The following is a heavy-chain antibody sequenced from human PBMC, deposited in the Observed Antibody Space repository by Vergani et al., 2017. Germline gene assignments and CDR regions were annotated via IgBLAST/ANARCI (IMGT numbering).Heavy chain of an antibody. CDR1: GSSISSYY. CDR2: IYYSGST. Sequence: QVQLQESGPGLVKPSETLSLTCTVSGSSISSYYWSWIRQPPGKGLEWIGYIYYSGSTNYNPSLKSRVTISVDTSKNQFSLKLSSVTAADTAVYYCARGRYSSSWYGYYYYYMDVWGKGTTVTVSS. J-gene: IGHJ6*03. CDR3: ARGRYSSSWYGYYYYYMDV. D-gene: IGHD6-13*01. V-gene: IGHV4-59*01.